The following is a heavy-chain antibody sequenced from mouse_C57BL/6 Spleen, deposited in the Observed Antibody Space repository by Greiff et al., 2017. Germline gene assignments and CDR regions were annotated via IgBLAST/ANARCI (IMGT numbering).Heavy chain of an antibody. CDR3: ARIRGRHAMDY. V-gene: IGHV2-2*01. CDR1: GFSLTSYG. D-gene: IGHD1-1*01. CDR2: IWSGGST. Sequence: VQGVESGPGLVQPSQSLSITCTVSGFSLTSYGVHWVRQSPGKGLEWLGVIWSGGSTDYNAAFISRLSIIKDNSKSQVFVKTNSLQAYTTTIYYCARIRGRHAMDYWGQGTSVTVSS. J-gene: IGHJ4*01.